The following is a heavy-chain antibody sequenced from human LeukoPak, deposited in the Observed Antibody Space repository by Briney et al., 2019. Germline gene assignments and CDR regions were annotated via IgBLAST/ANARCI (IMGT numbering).Heavy chain of an antibody. J-gene: IGHJ3*02. Sequence: PSETLSLTCTVSGGSISSSRYYWGWIRQPPGKGLEWIGSIYYSGSTYYNPSLKSRVTISVDTSKNQFSLKLSSVTAADTAVYYCARQQLVHGDAFDIWGQGTMVTVSS. CDR2: IYYSGST. D-gene: IGHD6-13*01. CDR3: ARQQLVHGDAFDI. V-gene: IGHV4-39*01. CDR1: GGSISSSRYY.